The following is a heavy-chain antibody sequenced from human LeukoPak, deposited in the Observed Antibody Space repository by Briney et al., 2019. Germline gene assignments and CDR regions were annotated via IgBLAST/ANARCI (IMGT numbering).Heavy chain of an antibody. D-gene: IGHD3-3*01. CDR3: ARNDFWSDYLSYYFDY. CDR2: ISSSSSTI. CDR1: GFTFSSYS. V-gene: IGHV3-48*01. J-gene: IGHJ4*02. Sequence: GGSLRLSCAASGFTFSSYSMNWVRQAPGKGLEWVSYISSSSSTIYYADSVKGRFTISRDNAKNSLYLQMNSLRAEDTAVYYCARNDFWSDYLSYYFDYRGQGTLVTVSS.